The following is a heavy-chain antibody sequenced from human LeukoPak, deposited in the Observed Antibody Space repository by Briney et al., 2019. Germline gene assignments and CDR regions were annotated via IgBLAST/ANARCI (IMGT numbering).Heavy chain of an antibody. J-gene: IGHJ6*02. CDR2: ISAYNGNT. D-gene: IGHD2-8*01. CDR3: AKIGYCTNGVCYPLGYYGMDV. Sequence: ASVKVSCKASGYTFTSYGISWVRQAPGQGLEWMGWISAYNGNTNYAQKLQGRVTMTTDTSTSTAYMELRSLRSDDTAVYYCAKIGYCTNGVCYPLGYYGMDVWGQGTTVTVSS. V-gene: IGHV1-18*01. CDR1: GYTFTSYG.